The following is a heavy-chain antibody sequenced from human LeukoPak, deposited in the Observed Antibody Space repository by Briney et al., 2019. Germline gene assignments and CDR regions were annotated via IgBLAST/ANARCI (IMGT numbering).Heavy chain of an antibody. CDR1: GGSISSYY. V-gene: IGHV4-4*07. D-gene: IGHD3-22*01. Sequence: PSETLSLTCTVSGGSISSYYWSWIRQPAGKGLEWIGRIYTSGSTNYNPSLKSRVTMSVDTSKNQFSLKLSSVTAADTAVYYCARVSYYYDSSGYYHAFDIWGQGTMVTVSS. CDR3: ARVSYYYDSSGYYHAFDI. J-gene: IGHJ3*02. CDR2: IYTSGST.